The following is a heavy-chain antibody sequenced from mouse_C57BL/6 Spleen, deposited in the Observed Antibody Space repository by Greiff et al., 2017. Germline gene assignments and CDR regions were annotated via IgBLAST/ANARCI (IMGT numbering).Heavy chain of an antibody. CDR1: GYTFPSYW. V-gene: IGHV1-69*01. CDR2: IDPSDSYT. D-gene: IGHD2-4*01. Sequence: QVQLQQPGAELVMPGASVKLSCKASGYTFPSYWMHWVKQRPGQGLEWIGEIDPSDSYTNYNQKFKGKSTLTVDKSSSTAYMQLSSLTSEDSAVYYCARSYDYDVEYYFDYWGQGTTLTVSS. J-gene: IGHJ2*01. CDR3: ARSYDYDVEYYFDY.